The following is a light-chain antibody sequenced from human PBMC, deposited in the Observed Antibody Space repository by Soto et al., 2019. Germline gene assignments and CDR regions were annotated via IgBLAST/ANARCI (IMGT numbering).Light chain of an antibody. CDR1: SSNIGSNY. CDR2: NNN. J-gene: IGLJ3*02. V-gene: IGLV1-47*02. CDR3: VAWDDSLSALV. Sequence: QSALTQPPSASGTPGQRVTISCSGSSSNIGSNYVYWYQQLPGTAPKLLIYNNNQRPSGVPDRFSGSKSGTSASLAISGLRSEDEADYYCVAWDDSLSALVFGGGTKLTVL.